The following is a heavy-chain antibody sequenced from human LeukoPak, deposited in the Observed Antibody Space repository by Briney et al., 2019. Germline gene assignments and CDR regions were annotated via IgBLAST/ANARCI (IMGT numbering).Heavy chain of an antibody. J-gene: IGHJ4*02. Sequence: GESLRLSCIGSGMNNYWMTWVRQAPGKGLQSVANINKDGSEKYYPDSVKGRITISRDNIKNSVFLQINSLRAEDTGIYYCATDLNWVSHWGQGTLVTVSS. CDR3: ATDLNWVSH. D-gene: IGHD3-16*01. CDR2: INKDGSEK. V-gene: IGHV3-7*01. CDR1: GMNNYW.